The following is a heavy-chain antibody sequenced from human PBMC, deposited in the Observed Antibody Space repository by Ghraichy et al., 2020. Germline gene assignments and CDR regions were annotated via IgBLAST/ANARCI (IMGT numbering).Heavy chain of an antibody. Sequence: GGSLRLSCVVSGFTFSNYAMSWVRQAPGKGLEWVSAISGTSSSTYYADSVKGRFTISRDNSKNTLYLQMNNLRAEDTATYYCAKKGGGRDYGGHLEGNDLDIWGQGTMVTVSS. CDR2: ISGTSSST. V-gene: IGHV3-23*01. D-gene: IGHD4-23*01. CDR3: AKKGGGRDYGGHLEGNDLDI. J-gene: IGHJ3*02. CDR1: GFTFSNYA.